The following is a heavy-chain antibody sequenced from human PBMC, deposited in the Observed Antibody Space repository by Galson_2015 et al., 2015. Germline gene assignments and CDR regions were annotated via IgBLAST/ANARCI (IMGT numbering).Heavy chain of an antibody. V-gene: IGHV1-8*01. CDR2: MNSNSGYT. Sequence: SVKVSCKASGYTFISYDINWVRQATGQGLEWMGWMNSNSGYTGYGQKFQGRVTMTRNASISTAYMELTSLRSEDTAVYYCARSYSDETSGYYNWAQRTLVAVSS. D-gene: IGHD3-22*01. J-gene: IGHJ4*02. CDR1: GYTFISYD. CDR3: ARSYSDETSGYYN.